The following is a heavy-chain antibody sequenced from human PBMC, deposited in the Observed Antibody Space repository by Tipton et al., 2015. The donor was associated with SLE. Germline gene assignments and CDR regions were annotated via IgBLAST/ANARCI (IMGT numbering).Heavy chain of an antibody. CDR3: ARGYNWPDI. CDR2: ISNSGRT. V-gene: IGHV4-59*11. D-gene: IGHD1-20*01. Sequence: TLSLTCNVSGDSITSHFWNWIRQPPGKGLEWIGYISNSGRTNYNPSLKSRITISVDTSKNQLSLKMTSVTAADTAVYYCARGYNWPDIWGRGSLVTVSS. J-gene: IGHJ4*02. CDR1: GDSITSHF.